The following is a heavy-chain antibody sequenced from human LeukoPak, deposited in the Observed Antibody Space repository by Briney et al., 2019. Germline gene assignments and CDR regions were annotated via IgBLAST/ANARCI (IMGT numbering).Heavy chain of an antibody. CDR2: IIPIFGTA. Sequence: SVKVSCKASGGTFSSYAISWVRQAPGQGLEWMGGIIPIFGTANYAQKFQGRVTITADESTSTAYMELSSLRSEDTAVYYCAKGYYDSSGYRPAYYYYGMDVWGQGTTVTVSS. J-gene: IGHJ6*02. D-gene: IGHD3-22*01. CDR3: AKGYYDSSGYRPAYYYYGMDV. CDR1: GGTFSSYA. V-gene: IGHV1-69*13.